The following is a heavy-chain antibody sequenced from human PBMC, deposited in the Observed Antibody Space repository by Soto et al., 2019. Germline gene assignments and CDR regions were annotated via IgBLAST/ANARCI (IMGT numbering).Heavy chain of an antibody. V-gene: IGHV3-33*01. CDR3: ARWSAPLDAFDI. CDR2: IWYDGSNK. CDR1: GFTFSSYG. J-gene: IGHJ3*02. Sequence: QVQLVESGGGVVQPGRSLRLSCAASGFTFSSYGMHWVRQAPGKGLEWVAVIWYDGSNKYYADSVKGRFTISRDNSKNALYLKMNSLRAEDTAVYYCARWSAPLDAFDICGQGTMVTVAS.